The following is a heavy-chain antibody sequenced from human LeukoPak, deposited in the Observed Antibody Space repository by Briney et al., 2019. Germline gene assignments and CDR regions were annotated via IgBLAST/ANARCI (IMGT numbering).Heavy chain of an antibody. CDR3: ALEDCSGGSCNKAFDY. V-gene: IGHV5-51*01. J-gene: IGHJ4*02. D-gene: IGHD2-15*01. CDR1: GYSFTSYW. Sequence: GESLKISCKGSGYSFTSYWIGWVRQMPGKGLEWMGIIYPGDSDTRYSPSFQGQVTISADKSISTAYLQWSSLKASDTAMYYCALEDCSGGSCNKAFDYWGQGTLVTVSS. CDR2: IYPGDSDT.